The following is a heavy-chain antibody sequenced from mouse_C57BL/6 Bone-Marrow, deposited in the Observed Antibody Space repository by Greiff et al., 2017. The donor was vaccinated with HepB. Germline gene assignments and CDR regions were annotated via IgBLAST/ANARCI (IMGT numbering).Heavy chain of an antibody. CDR1: GFSLTSYA. Sequence: VQLVESGPGLVAPSQSLSITCTVSGFSLTSYAISWVRQPPGKGLEWLGVIWTGGGTNYNSALKSRLSISKDNSKSQVFLKMNSLQTDDTARYYCARLDDGYYYWYFDVWGTGTTVTVSS. J-gene: IGHJ1*03. D-gene: IGHD2-3*01. V-gene: IGHV2-9-1*01. CDR3: ARLDDGYYYWYFDV. CDR2: IWTGGGT.